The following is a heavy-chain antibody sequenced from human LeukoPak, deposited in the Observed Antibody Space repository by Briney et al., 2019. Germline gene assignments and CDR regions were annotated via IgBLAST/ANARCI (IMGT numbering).Heavy chain of an antibody. Sequence: PSETLSLTCTVPGGSISSYYWSWIRQPPGKGLEWIGYIYYSGSTNYNPSLKSRVTISVDTSKNQFSLKLSSVTAADTAVYYCARAEAVTPGFDLWGRGTLVTVSS. J-gene: IGHJ2*01. V-gene: IGHV4-59*01. CDR3: ARAEAVTPGFDL. CDR1: GGSISSYY. D-gene: IGHD6-19*01. CDR2: IYYSGST.